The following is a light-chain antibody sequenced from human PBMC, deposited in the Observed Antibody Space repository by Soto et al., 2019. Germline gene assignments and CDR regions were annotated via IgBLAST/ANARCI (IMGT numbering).Light chain of an antibody. CDR1: QSVSNN. CDR2: GAS. Sequence: EIVMTQSPATLSVSPGERATLSCRASQSVSNNLAWYQQKPGQAPRLLSYGASTRVTGIPARFSGSGSGTEFTLTISSRQSEDFAVYYCQRYNNWPPWTFGQVTKVEI. CDR3: QRYNNWPPWT. V-gene: IGKV3-15*01. J-gene: IGKJ1*01.